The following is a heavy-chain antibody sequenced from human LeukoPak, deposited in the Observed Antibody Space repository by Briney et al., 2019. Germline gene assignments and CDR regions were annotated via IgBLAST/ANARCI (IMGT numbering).Heavy chain of an antibody. D-gene: IGHD3-10*01. J-gene: IGHJ4*02. V-gene: IGHV3-66*01. CDR1: GFTVSSNH. CDR3: ARGTVTMVDY. Sequence: GGSLRLSCAASGFTVSSNHMSWVRQAPGRGLEWVSVIYSGGSTYYADSVKGRFTISRDNSKNTLFLQMNSLRAGDTAVYYCARGTVTMVDYWGQGTLVTVSS. CDR2: IYSGGST.